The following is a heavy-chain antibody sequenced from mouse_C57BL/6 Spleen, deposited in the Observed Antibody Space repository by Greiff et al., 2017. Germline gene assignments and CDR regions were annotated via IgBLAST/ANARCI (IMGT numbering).Heavy chain of an antibody. Sequence: EVKLVESGPGLAKPSQTLSLTCSVTGYSITSDYWNWIRKFPGNKLEYMGYISYSGSTYYNPSLKSRISITRDTSKNQYYLQLNSVTTEDTATYYCARSVYGSSYGFAYWGQGTLVTVSA. CDR1: GYSITSDY. D-gene: IGHD1-1*01. V-gene: IGHV3-8*01. CDR2: ISYSGST. CDR3: ARSVYGSSYGFAY. J-gene: IGHJ3*01.